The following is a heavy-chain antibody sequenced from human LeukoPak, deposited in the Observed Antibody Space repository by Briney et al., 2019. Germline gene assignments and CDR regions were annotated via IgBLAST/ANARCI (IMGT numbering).Heavy chain of an antibody. V-gene: IGHV4-4*02. CDR2: ISHDGTI. D-gene: IGHD1-1*01. J-gene: IGHJ5*02. CDR3: AREGTAGTNLNWFDP. CDR1: GGSIDITNY. Sequence: PSGTLSLTCGVSGGSIDITNYWSWVRQAPGKGLEWIGEISHDGTINYNPSLRSRVAMSLDRANNQFSLSLTSVTAADTAVYYCAREGTAGTNLNWFDPWGQGTLVTVSS.